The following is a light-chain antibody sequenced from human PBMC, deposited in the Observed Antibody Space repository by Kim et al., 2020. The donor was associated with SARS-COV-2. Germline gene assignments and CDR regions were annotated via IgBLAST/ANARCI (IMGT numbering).Light chain of an antibody. CDR2: EDN. V-gene: IGLV6-57*02. CDR3: QSYDSSNRV. J-gene: IGLJ3*02. CDR1: SGSIASNY. Sequence: GKTVTISCTGSSGSIASNYVQWYQQRPGSAPTTVIYEDNQSPSGVPDRFSGSIDSSSNSASLTISGLKTEDEADYYCQSYDSSNRVFGGGTQLTVL.